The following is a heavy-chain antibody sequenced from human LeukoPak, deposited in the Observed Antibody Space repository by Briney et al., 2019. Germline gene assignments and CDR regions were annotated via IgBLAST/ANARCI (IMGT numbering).Heavy chain of an antibody. CDR2: IYYSGST. Sequence: TSETLSLTCSVSGGSISSYYWSWIRQPPGKGLEWIGYIYYSGSTNYNPSLKSRVIISVDTSKNQFSLKLSSVTAADTAVYYCATWYSSGWYHYWGQGTLVTVSS. V-gene: IGHV4-59*01. D-gene: IGHD6-19*01. J-gene: IGHJ4*02. CDR3: ATWYSSGWYHY. CDR1: GGSISSYY.